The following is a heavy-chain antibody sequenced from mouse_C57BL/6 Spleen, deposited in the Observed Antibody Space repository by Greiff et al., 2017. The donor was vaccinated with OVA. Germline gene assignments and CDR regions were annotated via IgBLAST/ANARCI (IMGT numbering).Heavy chain of an antibody. J-gene: IGHJ4*01. Sequence: VQLLESGPGLVQPSQSLSITCTVSGFSLTSYGVHWVRQSPGKGLEWLGVIGRGGSTDYNTAGMSRMGKTKDNAKRQVFFKMNSLQADDTAIYYGAIHYYGSSYDYAMDYWGQGTSVTVSS. V-gene: IGHV2-5*01. CDR3: AIHYYGSSYDYAMDY. D-gene: IGHD1-1*01. CDR2: IGRGGST. CDR1: GFSLTSYG.